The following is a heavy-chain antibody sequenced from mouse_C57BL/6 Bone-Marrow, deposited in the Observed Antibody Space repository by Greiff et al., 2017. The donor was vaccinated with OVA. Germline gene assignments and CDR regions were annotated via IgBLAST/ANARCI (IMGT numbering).Heavy chain of an antibody. Sequence: QVQLQQSGAELVRPGASVKLSCKASGYTFTDYYINWVKQRPGQGLEWIARIYPGSGNTYYNEKFKGKATLTAEKSSSTAYMQLSSLTSEDSAVYFCARWNGDWGQGTTLTVSS. V-gene: IGHV1-76*01. CDR2: IYPGSGNT. CDR1: GYTFTDYY. CDR3: ARWNGD. J-gene: IGHJ2*01.